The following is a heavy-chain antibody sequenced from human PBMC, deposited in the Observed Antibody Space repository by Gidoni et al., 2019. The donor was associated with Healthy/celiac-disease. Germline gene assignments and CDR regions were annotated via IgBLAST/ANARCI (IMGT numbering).Heavy chain of an antibody. V-gene: IGHV1-46*03. J-gene: IGHJ4*02. CDR1: GYTFTSYY. CDR3: ARGWDYYDSSGYYSTWIDY. Sequence: QVQLVQSGAEVKKPGASVKVSCKASGYTFTSYYMHWVRPAPGQGLEWMGIINPSGGSTSYAQKFQGRVTMTRDTSTSTVYMELSSLRSEDTAVYYCARGWDYYDSSGYYSTWIDYWGQGTLVTVSS. D-gene: IGHD3-22*01. CDR2: INPSGGST.